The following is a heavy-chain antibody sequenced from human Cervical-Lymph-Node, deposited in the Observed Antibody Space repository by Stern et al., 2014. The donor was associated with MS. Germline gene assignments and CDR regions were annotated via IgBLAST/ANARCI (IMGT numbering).Heavy chain of an antibody. CDR2: ISSKSGTI. Sequence: EVQLVESGGGLVQPGRSLRLSCAASGFTFDDYDMHWVRRAPGKGLEWVSSISSKSGTIGYADSVKGRFTISRDNAKNSVFLQMNNLRPEDTAFYYCAKDMRGVGFGVDVWGQGTTVTVSS. D-gene: IGHD5-12*01. CDR3: AKDMRGVGFGVDV. V-gene: IGHV3-9*01. J-gene: IGHJ6*02. CDR1: GFTFDDYD.